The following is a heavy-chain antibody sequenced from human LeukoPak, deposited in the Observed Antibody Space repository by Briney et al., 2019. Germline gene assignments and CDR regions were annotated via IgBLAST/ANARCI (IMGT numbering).Heavy chain of an antibody. CDR2: IWYDGSNK. J-gene: IGHJ4*02. V-gene: IGHV3-33*01. CDR3: ARDQVITYFDY. Sequence: PGGSLRLSCAASGFTFSSYGMHWVRQAPGKGLEWVAVIWYDGSNKYYADSVKGRFAISGDNSKNTLYLQMNSLRAEDTAVYYCARDQVITYFDYWGQGTLVTVSS. CDR1: GFTFSSYG. D-gene: IGHD3-16*01.